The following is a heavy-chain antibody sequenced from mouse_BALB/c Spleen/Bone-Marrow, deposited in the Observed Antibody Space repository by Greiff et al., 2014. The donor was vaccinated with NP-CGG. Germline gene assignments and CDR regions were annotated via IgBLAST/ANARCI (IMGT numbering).Heavy chain of an antibody. CDR1: GFNIKDTY. J-gene: IGHJ3*01. Sequence: EVQLQESGAELVKPGASVKLSCTASGFNIKDTYMHWVKQRPEQGLEWIGRIDPANGNTKYDPKFQGKATITADTSSNTAYLQLSSLTSEDTAVYYCASYYYGSSSCAYWGQGTLVTVSA. D-gene: IGHD1-1*01. CDR3: ASYYYGSSSCAY. CDR2: IDPANGNT. V-gene: IGHV14-3*02.